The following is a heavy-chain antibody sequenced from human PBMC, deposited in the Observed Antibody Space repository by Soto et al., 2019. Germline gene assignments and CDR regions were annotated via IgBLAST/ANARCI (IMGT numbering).Heavy chain of an antibody. CDR2: ISSSSSYI. CDR3: ARRGEHCSSTSCYLDYFDY. D-gene: IGHD2-2*01. J-gene: IGHJ4*02. CDR1: GFTFSSYS. V-gene: IGHV3-21*01. Sequence: GGSLRLSCAASGFTFSSYSMNWVRQAPGKGLEWVSSISSSSSYIYYADAVKGRFTISRDNAKNSLYLKMNSLRAEDTAVYYCARRGEHCSSTSCYLDYFDYWGQGTLVTVSS.